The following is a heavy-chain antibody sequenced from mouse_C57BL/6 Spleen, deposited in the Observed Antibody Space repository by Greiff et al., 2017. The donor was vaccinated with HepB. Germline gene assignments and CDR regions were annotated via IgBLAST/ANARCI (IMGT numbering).Heavy chain of an antibody. J-gene: IGHJ2*01. Sequence: QVQLQQPGAELVKPGASVKLSCKASGYTFTSYWMQWVKQRPGQGLEWIGEIDPSDSYTNYNQKFKGKATLTVDTSSSTAYMQLSSLTSEDSAVYYCARERNGYDNYWGQGTTLTVSS. D-gene: IGHD2-2*01. CDR1: GYTFTSYW. CDR2: IDPSDSYT. V-gene: IGHV1-50*01. CDR3: ARERNGYDNY.